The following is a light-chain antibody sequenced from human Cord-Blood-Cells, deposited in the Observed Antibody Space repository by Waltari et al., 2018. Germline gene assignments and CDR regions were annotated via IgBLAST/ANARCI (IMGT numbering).Light chain of an antibody. CDR3: SSYTSSSTWV. Sequence: QSALTQPASVSGSPGQSITISCTGTSSDVGGYNYVSWYQQHPGKAPKPMIYDVSKRPSGVSNRFPGSKSGNTASLTISGLQAEDEADYYCSSYTSSSTWVFGGGTKLTVL. J-gene: IGLJ3*02. CDR1: SSDVGGYNY. V-gene: IGLV2-14*01. CDR2: DVS.